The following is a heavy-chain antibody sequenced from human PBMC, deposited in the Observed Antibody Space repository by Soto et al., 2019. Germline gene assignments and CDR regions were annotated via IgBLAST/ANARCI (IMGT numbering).Heavy chain of an antibody. Sequence: GGSLRLSCAASGFTFSAYAMSWVRQAPGKGLEWVSTLSGNGVSTFYADSVKGRFTISRDNSKNTLNLQRTSLRAEDTAVYYCAKETPGGDWGVDYWGQGALVTVSS. D-gene: IGHD2-21*02. V-gene: IGHV3-23*01. CDR2: LSGNGVST. CDR3: AKETPGGDWGVDY. CDR1: GFTFSAYA. J-gene: IGHJ4*02.